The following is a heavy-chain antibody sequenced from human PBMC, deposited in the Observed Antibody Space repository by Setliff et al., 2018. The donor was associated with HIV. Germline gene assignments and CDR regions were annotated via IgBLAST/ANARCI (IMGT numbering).Heavy chain of an antibody. D-gene: IGHD3-3*01. J-gene: IGHJ4*02. V-gene: IGHV4-59*12. CDR3: ARDRFGVPAND. Sequence: KASETLSLTCSVSGGSISSYYWSWIRQPPGKGLEWIGYIYYSGSTNYNPSLESRVTISADISKNEFSLNLRSVAAADTAVYFCARDRFGVPANDWGQGILVTVSS. CDR2: IYYSGST. CDR1: GGSISSYY.